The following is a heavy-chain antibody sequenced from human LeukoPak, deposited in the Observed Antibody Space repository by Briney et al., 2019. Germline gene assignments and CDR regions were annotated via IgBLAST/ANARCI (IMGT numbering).Heavy chain of an antibody. CDR2: INPNSGGT. CDR3: ARDRDPTMIVVEYAFDI. D-gene: IGHD3-22*01. Sequence: ASVKVSCKASGYTFTGYYMHWVRQAPGQGLELMGLINPNSGGTNYAQKFQGRVTMTRDTSISTAYMELSRLRSDDTAVYYCARDRDPTMIVVEYAFDIWGQGTMVTVSS. J-gene: IGHJ3*02. V-gene: IGHV1-2*02. CDR1: GYTFTGYY.